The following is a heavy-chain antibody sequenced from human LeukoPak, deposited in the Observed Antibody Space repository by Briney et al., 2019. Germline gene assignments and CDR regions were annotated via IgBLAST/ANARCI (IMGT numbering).Heavy chain of an antibody. CDR2: INPNSGGT. V-gene: IGHV1-2*02. D-gene: IGHD1-26*01. CDR1: GYTFSVYY. CDR3: ARDNSVGDNAWWFDP. Sequence: ASVKVSCKASGYTFSVYYMHWVRQAPGQGLEWMGWINPNSGGTNYAQKFQGRVTMTRDTSISTAYMELSSLRSEDTAIYYCARDNSVGDNAWWFDPWGQGTLVTVSS. J-gene: IGHJ5*02.